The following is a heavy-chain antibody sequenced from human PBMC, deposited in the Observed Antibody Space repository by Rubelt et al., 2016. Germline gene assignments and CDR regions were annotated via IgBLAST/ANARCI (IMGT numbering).Heavy chain of an antibody. D-gene: IGHD2-2*02. J-gene: IGHJ5*02. CDR2: IYHSGST. V-gene: IGHV4-39*07. CDR1: GGSISSSSYY. CDR3: ARGPLYIGWNWFDP. Sequence: QLQLQESGPGLVKPSETLSLTCTVSGGSISSSSYYWGWIRQPPGKGLEWIGSIYHSGSTYYNPSLKGGVTVAVDTSKNQFSLELSSVTAAETGVYYCARGPLYIGWNWFDPWGQGTLVTVSS.